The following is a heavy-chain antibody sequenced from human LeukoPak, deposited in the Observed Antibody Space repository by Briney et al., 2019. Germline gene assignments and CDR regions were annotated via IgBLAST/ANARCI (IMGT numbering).Heavy chain of an antibody. V-gene: IGHV1-69*05. CDR3: ARGLVHANWRPHFDY. CDR1: GGTFSSYA. D-gene: IGHD1-1*01. CDR2: IIPIFGTA. J-gene: IGHJ4*02. Sequence: GASVKVSCKASGGTFSSYAISWVRQAPGQGLEWMGGIIPIFGTANYAQKFQGRVTITTDESTGTAYMELSSLRSEDTAVYYCARGLVHANWRPHFDYWGQGTLVTVSS.